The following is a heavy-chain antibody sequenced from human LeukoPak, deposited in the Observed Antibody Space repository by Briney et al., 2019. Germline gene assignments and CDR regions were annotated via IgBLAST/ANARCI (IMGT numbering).Heavy chain of an antibody. CDR2: ISGSGGST. V-gene: IGHV3-23*01. CDR3: AKDLVVTHDAGRY. D-gene: IGHD3-22*01. Sequence: GGSLRLSCAASGFTFSSYAMSWVRQAPGKGLEWVSAISGSGGSTYYADSVKGRFTVSRDNSKNTLYLQMNSLRAEDTAVYYCAKDLVVTHDAGRYWGQGTLVTVSS. CDR1: GFTFSSYA. J-gene: IGHJ4*02.